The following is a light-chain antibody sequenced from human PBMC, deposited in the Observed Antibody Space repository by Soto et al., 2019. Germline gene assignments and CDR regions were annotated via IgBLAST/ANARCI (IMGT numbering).Light chain of an antibody. CDR3: QRYNEWHFV. CDR1: ESLFGF. CDR2: GVS. J-gene: IGKJ2*01. Sequence: ESVMNQSPATLSASPGESVSLSCRASESLFGFLAWYQPQPGQAPRLLIYGVSTKAAGVTARFSGSWSAADFTVTNSSVKADDSAVYYSQRYNEWHFVFGRGTKLDI. V-gene: IGKV3-15*01.